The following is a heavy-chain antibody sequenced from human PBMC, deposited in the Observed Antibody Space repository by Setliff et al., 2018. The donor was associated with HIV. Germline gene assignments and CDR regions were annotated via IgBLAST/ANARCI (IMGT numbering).Heavy chain of an antibody. V-gene: IGHV3-23*01. CDR3: AKPLPTANGWHRVFDF. CDR2: FGYSGSDT. J-gene: IGHJ4*02. Sequence: GGSLRLSCAASGFTFYTYAMSWVRQAPGKGLEWVSTFGYSGSDTYYADSVKGRFTISRDNSKGILYLQMNSLRVEDTAMYYCAKPLPTANGWHRVFDFWGQGTSVTSPQ. D-gene: IGHD6-19*01. CDR1: GFTFYTYA.